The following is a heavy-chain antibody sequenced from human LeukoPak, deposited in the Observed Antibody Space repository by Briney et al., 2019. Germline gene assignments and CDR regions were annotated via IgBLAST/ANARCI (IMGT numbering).Heavy chain of an antibody. V-gene: IGHV4-34*01. CDR2: INHSGST. J-gene: IGHJ4*02. CDR3: ARTCGGNCYGTLES. CDR1: GGSFSGYY. D-gene: IGHD2-21*02. Sequence: PSETLSLTCAVYGGSFSGYYWSWIRQPPGKGLEWIGEINHSGSTNYNPSLKSRVTISVDTSKNQFSLKLSSVTAADTAVYYCARTCGGNCYGTLESWGQGTLVTVSS.